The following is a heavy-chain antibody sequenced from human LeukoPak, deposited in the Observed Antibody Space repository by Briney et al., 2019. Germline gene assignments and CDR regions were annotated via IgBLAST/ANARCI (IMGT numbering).Heavy chain of an antibody. CDR2: ITSSSSAI. V-gene: IGHV3-48*04. CDR3: ARGTVTTNLDY. J-gene: IGHJ4*02. D-gene: IGHD4-17*01. CDR1: GFTFSGYS. Sequence: GGSLRLSCAASGFTFSGYSMNWVRQAPGKGLEWVSYITSSSSAIYYADSVKGRFTISRDNAKNSLYLQMNSLRAEDTAVYYCARGTVTTNLDYWGQGTLVTVSS.